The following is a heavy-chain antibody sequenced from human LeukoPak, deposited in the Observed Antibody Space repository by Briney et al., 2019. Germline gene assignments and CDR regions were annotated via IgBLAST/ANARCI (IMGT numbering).Heavy chain of an antibody. Sequence: GGSLRLSCAASGFTFSNAWMSWVRQAPGKGLEWAGRIKSKTDGGTTDYAAPVKGRFTISRDDSKNTLYLQMNSLKTEDTAVYYCTTKRFGELLLDYWGQGTLVTVSS. D-gene: IGHD3-10*01. CDR1: GFTFSNAW. CDR2: IKSKTDGGTT. V-gene: IGHV3-15*01. J-gene: IGHJ4*02. CDR3: TTKRFGELLLDY.